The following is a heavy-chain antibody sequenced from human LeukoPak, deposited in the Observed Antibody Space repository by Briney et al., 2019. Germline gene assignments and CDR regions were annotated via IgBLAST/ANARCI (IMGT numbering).Heavy chain of an antibody. CDR2: ISSSSSYI. CDR3: ARAGEDSSSWLYYYYYYYMDV. CDR1: GFTFSSYS. J-gene: IGHJ6*03. V-gene: IGHV3-21*01. D-gene: IGHD6-13*01. Sequence: GGSLRLSCAASGFTFSSYSMNWVRQAPGKGLEWVSSISSSSSYIYYADSVKGRFTISRDNAKNSLYLQMNSLRAEDTAVYYCARAGEDSSSWLYYYYYYYMDVWGKGTTVTVSS.